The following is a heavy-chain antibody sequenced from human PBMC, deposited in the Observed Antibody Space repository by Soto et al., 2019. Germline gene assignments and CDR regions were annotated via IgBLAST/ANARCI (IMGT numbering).Heavy chain of an antibody. CDR1: GGSFSGYY. V-gene: IGHV4-34*01. Sequence: PSETLSLTCAVYGGSFSGYYWSWIRQPPGKGLEWIGEINHSGSTNYNPSLKSRVTISVDTSKNQFSLKLSSVTAADTAVYYCARVRGGYSYGPNAVWYYYYGMDVWGQGTTVTVSS. CDR2: INHSGST. CDR3: ARVRGGYSYGPNAVWYYYYGMDV. D-gene: IGHD5-18*01. J-gene: IGHJ6*02.